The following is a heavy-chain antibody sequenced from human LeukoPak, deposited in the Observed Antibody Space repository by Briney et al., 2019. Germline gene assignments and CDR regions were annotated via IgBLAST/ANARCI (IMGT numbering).Heavy chain of an antibody. V-gene: IGHV4-61*01. CDR3: ARDSGGNSYDY. CDR2: IYYSGST. Sequence: SETPSLTCTVSGGSVSSGSYYWNWIRQPPGKGLEFIGFIYYSGSTNYNPSLKSRVTMSLHTSKNQFSLKLSSVTAADTAVYYCARDSGGNSYDYWGQGAQVTVSS. D-gene: IGHD2-15*01. J-gene: IGHJ4*02. CDR1: GGSVSSGSYY.